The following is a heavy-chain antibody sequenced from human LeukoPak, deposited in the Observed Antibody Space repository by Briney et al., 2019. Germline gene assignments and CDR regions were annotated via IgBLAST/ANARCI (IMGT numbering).Heavy chain of an antibody. J-gene: IGHJ6*02. V-gene: IGHV3-11*01. CDR2: ISSSGHI. CDR1: GFTFSDYY. D-gene: IGHD3-22*01. CDR3: ARERDYYDSRGYSYYGMDV. Sequence: GGSLRLSCAASGFTFSDYYMSWIRQAPGKGLEWVSYISSSGHIYHADSVKGRFTISRDNAKNSLYLQMNGLRAEDTAVYYCARERDYYDSRGYSYYGMDVWGQGTTVTVSS.